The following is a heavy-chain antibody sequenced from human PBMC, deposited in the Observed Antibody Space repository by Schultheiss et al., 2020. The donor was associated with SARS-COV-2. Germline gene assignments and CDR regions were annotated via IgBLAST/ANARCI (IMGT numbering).Heavy chain of an antibody. CDR2: IYYSGST. J-gene: IGHJ3*02. Sequence: SETLSLTCTVSGGSISSYYWSWIRQPPGKGLEWIGYIYYSGSTNYNPSLKSRVTISVDMSKNQFSLKLSSVTAADTAVYYCARPDSGSYPESAFDIWGQGTMVTVSS. V-gene: IGHV4-59*01. CDR1: GGSISSYY. CDR3: ARPDSGSYPESAFDI. D-gene: IGHD1-26*01.